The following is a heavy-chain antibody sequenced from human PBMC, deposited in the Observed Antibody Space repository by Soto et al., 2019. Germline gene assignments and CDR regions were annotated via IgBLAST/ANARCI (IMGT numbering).Heavy chain of an antibody. D-gene: IGHD6-6*01. CDR3: AAAIAARFGMDV. CDR2: IVVGSGNT. J-gene: IGHJ6*02. V-gene: IGHV1-58*01. Sequence: SVKVSCKASGFTFTSSAVQWVRQARGQRLEWIGWIVVGSGNTNYAQKFQERVTITRDMSTSTAYMELSSLRSEDTAVYYCAAAIAARFGMDVWGQGTTVTVSS. CDR1: GFTFTSSA.